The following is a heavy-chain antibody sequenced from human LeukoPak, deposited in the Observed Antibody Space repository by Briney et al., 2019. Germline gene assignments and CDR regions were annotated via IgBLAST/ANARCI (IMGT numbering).Heavy chain of an antibody. J-gene: IGHJ4*02. D-gene: IGHD3-10*01. CDR2: IYSGTT. Sequence: SETLSPTCTVSGGSISSSSYYWGWIRQPPGKGLEWIGSIYSGTTYYNPSLKSRVTISVDTSKSQFSLKLSSMTAADTAVYYCARHYYGSGIRGLAFDSWGQGILVTVSS. V-gene: IGHV4-39*01. CDR3: ARHYYGSGIRGLAFDS. CDR1: GGSISSSSYY.